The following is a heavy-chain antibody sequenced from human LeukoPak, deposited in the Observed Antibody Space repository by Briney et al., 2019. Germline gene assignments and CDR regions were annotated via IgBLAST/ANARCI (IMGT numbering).Heavy chain of an antibody. J-gene: IGHJ6*04. V-gene: IGHV3-30*02. CDR2: IRYDRSNK. CDR3: TKPSPLGGFVDV. D-gene: IGHD1-26*01. CDR1: GFTFSSYG. Sequence: GGSLRLSCAASGFTFSSYGMHWVRQAPGKGLEWVAFIRYDRSNKYYADSVKGRFTISRDNSKNTLYLQMNSLRAEDTAVYYCTKPSPLGGFVDVWGKGTTVTVSS.